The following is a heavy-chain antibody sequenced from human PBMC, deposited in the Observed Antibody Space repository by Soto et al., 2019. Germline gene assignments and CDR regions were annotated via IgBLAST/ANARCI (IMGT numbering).Heavy chain of an antibody. CDR3: ARGPLDRGHYGDYFKSGWVDY. Sequence: QVQLVQSGAEVKKPGASVKVSCKASGYTFTGYYMHWVRQAPGQGLEWMGWINPNSGGTNYAQKFQGWVTMTRDTSLSTAYMELSRLRSDDTVVYYCARGPLDRGHYGDYFKSGWVDYWGQGTLVTVSS. J-gene: IGHJ4*02. V-gene: IGHV1-2*04. CDR2: INPNSGGT. D-gene: IGHD4-17*01. CDR1: GYTFTGYY.